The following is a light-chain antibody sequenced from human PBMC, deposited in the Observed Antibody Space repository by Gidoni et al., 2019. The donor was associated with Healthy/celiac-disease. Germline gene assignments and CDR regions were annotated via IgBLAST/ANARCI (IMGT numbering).Light chain of an antibody. V-gene: IGKV1-39*01. Sequence: IQLTQSPSSLSASVGDRVTIPYRASQSISSYLNWYQQKPGKAPKLLIYAASSLQSGVPSRVSGSVSGTDLTLTISGLQPVDFATYYCQQSYRTPLTFXGXTKVEIK. CDR3: QQSYRTPLT. J-gene: IGKJ4*01. CDR2: AAS. CDR1: QSISSY.